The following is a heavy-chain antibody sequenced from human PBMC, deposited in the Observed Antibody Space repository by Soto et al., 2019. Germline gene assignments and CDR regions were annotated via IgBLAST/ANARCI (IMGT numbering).Heavy chain of an antibody. CDR1: GYTFTGYY. Sequence: ASVKVSCKASGYTFTGYYMHWLRQAPGQGLEWMGWINPNSGGTNYAQKFQGRVTMTRDTSISTAYMELSRLRSDDTAVYYCARDRDRTSYNIEVGFDPWGQGTLVTVSS. D-gene: IGHD6-19*01. CDR3: ARDRDRTSYNIEVGFDP. V-gene: IGHV1-2*02. CDR2: INPNSGGT. J-gene: IGHJ5*02.